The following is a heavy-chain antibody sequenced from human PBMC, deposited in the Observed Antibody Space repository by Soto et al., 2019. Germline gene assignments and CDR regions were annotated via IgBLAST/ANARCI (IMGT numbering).Heavy chain of an antibody. V-gene: IGHV4-31*03. CDR1: GGSISSGGYY. CDR3: AIHRGKNWFDP. D-gene: IGHD1-26*01. CDR2: IYYSGST. J-gene: IGHJ5*02. Sequence: QVQLQESGPGLVKPSQTLSLTCTVSGGSISSGGYYWSWIRQHPGKGLEWIGYIYYSGSTYYNPSPTSRVTISVDTSKNQYSLKLSSVTAADTAVYYCAIHRGKNWFDPWGQGTLVTVSS.